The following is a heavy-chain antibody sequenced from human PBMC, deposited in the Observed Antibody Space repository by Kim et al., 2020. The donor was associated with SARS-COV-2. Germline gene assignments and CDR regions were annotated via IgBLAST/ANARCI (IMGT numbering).Heavy chain of an antibody. CDR3: ARGGKGSSSWYIFFLHGMDV. J-gene: IGHJ6*02. V-gene: IGHV4-34*01. CDR1: GGSFSGYY. Sequence: SETLSLTCAVYGGSFSGYYWSWIRQPPGKGLEWIGEINHSGSTNYNPSLKSRVTISVDTSKNQFSLKLSSVTAADTAVYYCARGGKGSSSWYIFFLHGMDVWGQGTTVTVSS. CDR2: INHSGST. D-gene: IGHD6-13*01.